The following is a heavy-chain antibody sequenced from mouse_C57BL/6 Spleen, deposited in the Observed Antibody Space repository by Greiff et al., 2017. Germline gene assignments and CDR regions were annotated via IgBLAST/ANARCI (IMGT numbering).Heavy chain of an antibody. J-gene: IGHJ4*01. V-gene: IGHV2-9-1*01. Sequence: VKLVESGPGLVAPSQSLSITCTVSGFSLTSYAISWVRQPPGKGLEWLGVIWTGGGTNYNSALKSRLSISKDNSKSQVFLKMNSLQTDDTARYYCARNENYYGSSYRGAMDYWGQGTSVTVSS. CDR2: IWTGGGT. D-gene: IGHD1-1*01. CDR3: ARNENYYGSSYRGAMDY. CDR1: GFSLTSYA.